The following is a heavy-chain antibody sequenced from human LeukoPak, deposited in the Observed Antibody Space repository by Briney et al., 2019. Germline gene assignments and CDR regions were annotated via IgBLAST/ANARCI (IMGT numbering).Heavy chain of an antibody. Sequence: SETLSLTCAVYGGSFSGYYWSWIRQPPGKGLEWIGEINHSGRNNYNPSLKSRVTISVDTSKNQFSLKLSSVTAADTAVYYCARFSRLGYCSSTSCYHYFDYWGQGTLVTVSS. V-gene: IGHV4-34*01. D-gene: IGHD2-2*01. CDR2: INHSGRN. CDR3: ARFSRLGYCSSTSCYHYFDY. CDR1: GGSFSGYY. J-gene: IGHJ4*02.